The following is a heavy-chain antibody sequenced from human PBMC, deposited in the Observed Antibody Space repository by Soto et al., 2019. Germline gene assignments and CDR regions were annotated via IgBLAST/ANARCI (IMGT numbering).Heavy chain of an antibody. D-gene: IGHD3-22*01. CDR1: GGSISSGGYY. CDR2: IYYSGST. J-gene: IGHJ6*02. Sequence: PSETLSLTCTVSGGSISSGGYYWSWIRQHPGEGLEWIGYIYYSGSTYYNPSLKSRVTISVDTSKNQFSLKLSSVTAADTAVYYCARDSDSSGPSTYYGMDVWGQGTTVTVSS. CDR3: ARDSDSSGPSTYYGMDV. V-gene: IGHV4-31*03.